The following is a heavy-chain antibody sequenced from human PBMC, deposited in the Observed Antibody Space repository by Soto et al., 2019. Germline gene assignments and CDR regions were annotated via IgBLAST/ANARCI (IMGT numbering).Heavy chain of an antibody. D-gene: IGHD3-16*02. CDR2: FDPEDGET. J-gene: IGHJ4*02. V-gene: IGHV1-24*01. Sequence: GASVKVSCKVSGYTLTELSMHWVRQAPGKGLEWMGGFDPEDGETIYAQKFQGRVTMTEDTSTDTAYMGLSSLRSEDTAVYYCATAKETFGGVIVMVYFDYWGQGTLVTVSS. CDR3: ATAKETFGGVIVMVYFDY. CDR1: GYTLTELS.